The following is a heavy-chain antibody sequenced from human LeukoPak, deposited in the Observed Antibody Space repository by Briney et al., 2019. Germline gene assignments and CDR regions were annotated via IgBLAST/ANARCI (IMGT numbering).Heavy chain of an antibody. CDR3: PRTVVVVAATNGLGDY. CDR1: GFTFSIYA. D-gene: IGHD2-15*01. J-gene: IGHJ4*02. CDR2: ISGSGGST. V-gene: IGHV3-23*01. Sequence: GGSLRLSCAASGFTFSIYAMSWVRQAPGKGLEWVSAISGSGGSTYYADSVKGRFTISRDNSKNTLYPQMNSLRAEDTAVYYCPRTVVVVAATNGLGDYWGQGTLVTVSS.